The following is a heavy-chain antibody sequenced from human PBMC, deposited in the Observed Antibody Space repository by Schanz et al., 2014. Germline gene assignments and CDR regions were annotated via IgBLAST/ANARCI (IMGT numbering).Heavy chain of an antibody. CDR2: INPSGGST. CDR1: GYTFTSYD. Sequence: VQLVQSGAEVKRPGASVRVSCKASGYTFTSYDFNWVRQAPGQGLEWMGIINPSGGSTRYGQKFQGRITVTTDTSTSTVYLELSSLRSDDTAVYYCARGGYSSGWYDRDIAHFDYWGQGTLVTVSS. CDR3: ARGGYSSGWYDRDIAHFDY. D-gene: IGHD6-19*01. J-gene: IGHJ4*02. V-gene: IGHV1-46*01.